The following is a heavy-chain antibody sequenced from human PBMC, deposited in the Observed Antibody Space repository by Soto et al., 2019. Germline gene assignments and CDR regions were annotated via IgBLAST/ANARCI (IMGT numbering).Heavy chain of an antibody. CDR3: ARDLKFYDILSGYPYYYYYMDV. CDR2: ISAYNGNT. J-gene: IGHJ6*03. V-gene: IGHV1-18*01. Sequence: ASVQVSCKASGYTFTSYGISWVRQAPGQGLEWMGWISAYNGNTNYAQKLQGRVTMTTDTSTSTAYMELRSLISDDSVVYYCARDLKFYDILSGYPYYYYYMDVWGKGTTVTVSS. CDR1: GYTFTSYG. D-gene: IGHD3-9*01.